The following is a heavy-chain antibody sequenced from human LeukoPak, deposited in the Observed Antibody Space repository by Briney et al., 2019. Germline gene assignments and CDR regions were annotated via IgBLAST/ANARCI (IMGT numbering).Heavy chain of an antibody. D-gene: IGHD3-22*01. V-gene: IGHV5-51*01. CDR1: GYSFTNYW. Sequence: GESLKISCKGSGYSFTNYWIGWVRQMPGKGLEWMGIIYPGDSDTRYSPSFQGQVTISADKSISTAYLQWSSLEASDSAIYYCARRPRDSTGYYFDLWGQGTLVTVSS. J-gene: IGHJ4*02. CDR2: IYPGDSDT. CDR3: ARRPRDSTGYYFDL.